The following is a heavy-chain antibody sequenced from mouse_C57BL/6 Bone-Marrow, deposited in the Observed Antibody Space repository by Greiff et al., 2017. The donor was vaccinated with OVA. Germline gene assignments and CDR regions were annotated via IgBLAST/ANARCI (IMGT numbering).Heavy chain of an antibody. CDR1: GFTFSSYT. CDR2: ISGGGGNT. CDR3: ARVGSSYVGFAY. Sequence: DVQLVESGGGLVKPGGSLKLSCAASGFTFSSYTMSWVRQTPEKRLEWVATISGGGGNTYYPDSVKGRFTISRDNAKNTLYLQMSSLRSEDTALYYCARVGSSYVGFAYWGQGTLVTVSA. V-gene: IGHV5-9*01. D-gene: IGHD1-1*01. J-gene: IGHJ3*01.